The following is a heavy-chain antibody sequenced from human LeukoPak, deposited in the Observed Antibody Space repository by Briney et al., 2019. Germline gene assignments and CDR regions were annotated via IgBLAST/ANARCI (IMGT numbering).Heavy chain of an antibody. CDR3: ARDRSPAAISHFDY. J-gene: IGHJ4*02. Sequence: ASVKVSCKASGYTFTSYGISWVRQAPGQGLEWMGWISAYNGNTNYAQKLQGRVTMTTDTSTCTAYMELRSLRSDDTAVYYCARDRSPAAISHFDYWGQGTLVTVSS. CDR2: ISAYNGNT. D-gene: IGHD2-2*01. V-gene: IGHV1-18*01. CDR1: GYTFTSYG.